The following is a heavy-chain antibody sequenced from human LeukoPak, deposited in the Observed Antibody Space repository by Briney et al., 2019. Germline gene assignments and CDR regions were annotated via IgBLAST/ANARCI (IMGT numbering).Heavy chain of an antibody. CDR3: AKGSSSWYEHYFDY. CDR2: ISSSGSTI. Sequence: GGSLRLSCAASGFTFSDYYMSWIRQAPGKGLEWVSYISSSGSTIYYADSVKGRFTISRDNAKNSLYLQMNSLRAEDTAVYYCAKGSSSWYEHYFDYWGQGTLVTVSS. V-gene: IGHV3-11*01. D-gene: IGHD6-13*01. CDR1: GFTFSDYY. J-gene: IGHJ4*02.